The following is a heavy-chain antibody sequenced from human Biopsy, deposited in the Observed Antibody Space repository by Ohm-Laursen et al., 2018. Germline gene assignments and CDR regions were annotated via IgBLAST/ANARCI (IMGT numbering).Heavy chain of an antibody. CDR2: ITADNT. Sequence: GASVKVSCKSSGYIFTDYYIHWVRQAPGQGLEWMGWITADNTNSAQKFQGRLTMTTDISTSTAYMDLKGLRSDDTAIYYCARAFGGAYYSYAFDLWGQRTLVTVSS. D-gene: IGHD2-21*02. J-gene: IGHJ3*01. CDR1: GYIFTDYY. CDR3: ARAFGGAYYSYAFDL. V-gene: IGHV1-18*01.